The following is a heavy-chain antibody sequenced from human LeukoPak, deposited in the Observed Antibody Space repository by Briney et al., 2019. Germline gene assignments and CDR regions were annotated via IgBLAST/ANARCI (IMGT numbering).Heavy chain of an antibody. D-gene: IGHD3-10*01. CDR3: ARMGRYYYGSGSYWLWFDP. CDR2: IYYSGST. J-gene: IGHJ5*02. V-gene: IGHV4-59*01. CDR1: GGSISSYY. Sequence: SETLSLTCTVSGGSISSYYWSWIRQPPGKGLEWIGYIYYSGSTNYNPSLKSRVTISVGTSKNQFSLKLSSVTAADTAVYYCARMGRYYYGSGSYWLWFDPWGQGTLVTVSS.